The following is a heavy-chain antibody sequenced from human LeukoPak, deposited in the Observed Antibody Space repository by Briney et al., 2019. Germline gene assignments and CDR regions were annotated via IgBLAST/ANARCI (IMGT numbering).Heavy chain of an antibody. J-gene: IGHJ4*02. D-gene: IGHD1-26*01. CDR2: IFYSGST. Sequence: SETLSLTCTVSGGSISSSSYYWGWVRQPPGKGLEWIGSIFYSGSTFYNPSLKSRVTMSVDTSKNQFSLRLSSVTAADTAVYYCASSYSGNYYVFDYWGQGTLVTVSS. CDR3: ASSYSGNYYVFDY. V-gene: IGHV4-39*07. CDR1: GGSISSSSYY.